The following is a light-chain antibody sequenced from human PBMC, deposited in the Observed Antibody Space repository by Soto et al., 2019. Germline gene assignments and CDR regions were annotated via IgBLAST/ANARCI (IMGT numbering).Light chain of an antibody. CDR3: QQYGSSPWT. CDR2: GAS. J-gene: IGKJ1*01. Sequence: ESVLTQSPGTLSLSPGERASLSCRASQSFGGSYLAWYQQKPGQAPRLLIYGASSRATGIPDRFSGSGSGTDFTLTISRLEPEDFAVYYCQQYGSSPWTFGQGTKVDI. CDR1: QSFGGSY. V-gene: IGKV3-20*01.